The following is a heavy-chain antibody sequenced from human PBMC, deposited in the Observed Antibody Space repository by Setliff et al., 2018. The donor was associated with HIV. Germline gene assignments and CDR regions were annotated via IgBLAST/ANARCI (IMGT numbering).Heavy chain of an antibody. CDR2: INPKSGGT. D-gene: IGHD4-17*01. CDR1: GYTFTGYY. J-gene: IGHJ4*02. CDR3: ARGASSYDYGDYRVLVY. Sequence: ASVKVSCKTSGYTFTGYYMHWVRQAPGQGLEWMGWINPKSGGTEYAQKFQARVTMTRDTSISTAYMELSRLRSDDTAVYYCARGASSYDYGDYRVLVYWGQGTLVTVSS. V-gene: IGHV1-2*02.